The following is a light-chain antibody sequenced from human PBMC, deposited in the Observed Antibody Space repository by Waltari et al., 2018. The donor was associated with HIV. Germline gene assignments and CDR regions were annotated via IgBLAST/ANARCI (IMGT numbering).Light chain of an antibody. CDR1: SSNIGSNT. Sequence: QSVLTQPPSASGTPGQRVTISCSGSSSNIGSNTVNWYQQLPGTAPKVLIYSNNQRPSWVPDRFAGSKSGTSASLAISGLQSEDEAAYYCATWDDSLNGVVFGGGTTLTGL. CDR3: ATWDDSLNGVV. V-gene: IGLV1-44*01. J-gene: IGLJ2*01. CDR2: SNN.